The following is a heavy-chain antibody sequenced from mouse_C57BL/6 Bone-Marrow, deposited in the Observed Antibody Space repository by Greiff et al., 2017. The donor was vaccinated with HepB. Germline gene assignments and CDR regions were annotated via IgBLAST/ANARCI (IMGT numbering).Heavy chain of an antibody. CDR2: IRNKANNHAT. D-gene: IGHD1-1*01. V-gene: IGHV6-6*01. CDR3: TLYYYGSRGAY. Sequence: EVHLVESGGGLVQPGGSMKLSCAASGFTFSDAWMDWVRQSPEKGLEWVAEIRNKANNHATYYAESVKGRFTISRDDSKSSVYLQMNSLRAEDTGIYYCTLYYYGSRGAYWGQGTLVTVSA. CDR1: GFTFSDAW. J-gene: IGHJ3*01.